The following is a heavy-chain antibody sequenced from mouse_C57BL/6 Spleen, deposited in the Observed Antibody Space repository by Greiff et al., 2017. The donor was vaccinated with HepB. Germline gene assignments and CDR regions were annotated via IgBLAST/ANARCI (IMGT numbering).Heavy chain of an antibody. CDR3: AIDGVTTDWYFDV. CDR1: GYTFTSYW. D-gene: IGHD2-1*01. Sequence: QVQLKQPGAELVKPGASVKVSCKASGYTFTSYWMHWVKQRPGQGLEWIGRIHPSDSDTNYNQKFKGKATLTVDKSSSTAYMQLSSLTSEDSAVYYCAIDGVTTDWYFDVWGTGTTVTVSS. V-gene: IGHV1-74*01. CDR2: IHPSDSDT. J-gene: IGHJ1*03.